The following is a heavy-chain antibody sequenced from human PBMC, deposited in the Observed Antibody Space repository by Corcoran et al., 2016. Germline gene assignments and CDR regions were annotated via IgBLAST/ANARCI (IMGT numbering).Heavy chain of an antibody. J-gene: IGHJ4*02. CDR3: ACTYYYDSSGYYYGIHDY. V-gene: IGHV4-61*01. D-gene: IGHD3-22*01. Sequence: QVQLQESGPGLVKPSETLSLTCTVSGGSVSSGSYYWSWIRQPPGKGLEWIGYIYYSGSTNYNPSLKSRVTISVDTSKNQFSLKLSSVTAADTAVYYCACTYYYDSSGYYYGIHDYWGQGTLVTVSS. CDR1: GGSVSSGSYY. CDR2: IYYSGST.